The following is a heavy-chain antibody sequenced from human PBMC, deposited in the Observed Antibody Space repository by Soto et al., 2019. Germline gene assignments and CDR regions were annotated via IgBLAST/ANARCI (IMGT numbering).Heavy chain of an antibody. Sequence: PGGLSEGSCKASGGTFSSYAISWVRQAPGQGLQWMGGIIPMLGTANYAQKFQGRVTITADESTSTAYMELSSLRSEDTAVYYCARANYGGDWRQYYFDYWGQGTLVTVSS. V-gene: IGHV1-69*13. CDR2: IIPMLGTA. CDR1: GGTFSSYA. D-gene: IGHD2-21*02. CDR3: ARANYGGDWRQYYFDY. J-gene: IGHJ4*02.